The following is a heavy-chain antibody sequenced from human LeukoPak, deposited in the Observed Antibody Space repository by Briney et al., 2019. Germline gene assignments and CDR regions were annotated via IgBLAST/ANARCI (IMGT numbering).Heavy chain of an antibody. CDR3: AKDKSGPQTFDY. J-gene: IGHJ4*02. CDR2: ISFDGTNQ. CDR1: GFTFSNYG. V-gene: IGHV3-33*05. Sequence: GGSLRLSCAASGFTFSNYGMHWVRQAPGKGLEWVALISFDGTNQLYADSVKGRFTISGDNSKNTLYLQMNSLRAEDTAVYYCAKDKSGPQTFDYWGQGTLVTVSS.